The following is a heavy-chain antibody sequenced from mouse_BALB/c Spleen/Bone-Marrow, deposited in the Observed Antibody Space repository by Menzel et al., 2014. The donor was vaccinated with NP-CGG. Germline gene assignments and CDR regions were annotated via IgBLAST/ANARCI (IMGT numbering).Heavy chain of an antibody. CDR3: AISDYYRYAWFAY. CDR1: GYIFTSYN. V-gene: IGHV1-12*01. Sequence: QVQLQQSGAELVKPGASVKMSCKTSGYIFTSYNMHWVKQTPGQGLEWIGAIYPGNGDTSYNQKFKDKAALTADKSSSTAYIQLSSLTSEDSAVYYCAISDYYRYAWFAYWGQGTLVTVSA. D-gene: IGHD2-14*01. J-gene: IGHJ3*01. CDR2: IYPGNGDT.